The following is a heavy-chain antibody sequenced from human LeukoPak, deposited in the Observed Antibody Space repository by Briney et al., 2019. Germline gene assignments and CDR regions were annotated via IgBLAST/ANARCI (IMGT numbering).Heavy chain of an antibody. CDR2: ISYDGSNK. CDR1: GFMFSSYG. D-gene: IGHD4-23*01. Sequence: PEGSLRLSCAASGFMFSSYGMHWVRQAPGKGLEWVAVISYDGSNKYYADSVKGRFTISRDNSKNTLYLQMNSLRAEGTAVYYCARAVSGNSYSNYFGYWGQGTLVTVSS. V-gene: IGHV3-30*03. CDR3: ARAVSGNSYSNYFGY. J-gene: IGHJ4*02.